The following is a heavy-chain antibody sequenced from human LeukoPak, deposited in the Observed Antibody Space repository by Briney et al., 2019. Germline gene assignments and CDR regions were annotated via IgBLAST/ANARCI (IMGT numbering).Heavy chain of an antibody. V-gene: IGHV1-46*01. J-gene: IGHJ2*01. CDR1: GYSFTSYY. CDR2: INPSGGST. D-gene: IGHD4-17*01. CDR3: AIPRDGTTSYYWYFDL. Sequence: ASVKVSCKASGYSFTSYYMHWVRQAPGQGLEWMGIINPSGGSTGYAQKFQGRVTMTRDMSTSTVYMELSGLRSEDTAVYYCAIPRDGTTSYYWYFDLWGRGTLVTVSS.